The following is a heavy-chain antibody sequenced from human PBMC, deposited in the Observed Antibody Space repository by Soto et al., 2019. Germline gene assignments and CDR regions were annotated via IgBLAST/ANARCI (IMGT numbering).Heavy chain of an antibody. V-gene: IGHV1-69*13. Sequence: ASVNGSCKASGGTFSSYAIIWVRQAPGQGLEWMGGIIPIFGTANYAQKFQGRVTITADESTSTAYMELSSLRSEDTAVYYFSRVRGYCSSTSCYYYGMDVWGQGTTVTVSS. D-gene: IGHD2-2*01. J-gene: IGHJ6*02. CDR1: GGTFSSYA. CDR2: IIPIFGTA. CDR3: SRVRGYCSSTSCYYYGMDV.